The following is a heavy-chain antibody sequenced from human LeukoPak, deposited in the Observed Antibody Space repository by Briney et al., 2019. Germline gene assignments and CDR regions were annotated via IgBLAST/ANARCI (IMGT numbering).Heavy chain of an antibody. CDR2: IWYDGSRT. D-gene: IGHD5-18*01. CDR1: GFTFNNYG. V-gene: IGHV3-33*01. CDR3: ARGGYSYGYATAY. J-gene: IGHJ4*02. Sequence: PGGSLKLPCATSGFTFNNYGMHWVRQAPGKGLEWVAHIWYDGSRTYYADSVKGRFTISRDTSKNTLSLQMNSLSAEDTAVYYCARGGYSYGYATAYWGQGTLVTVSS.